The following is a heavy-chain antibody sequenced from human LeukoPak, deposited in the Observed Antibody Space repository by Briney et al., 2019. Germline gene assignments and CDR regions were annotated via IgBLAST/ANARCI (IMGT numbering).Heavy chain of an antibody. V-gene: IGHV4-34*01. J-gene: IGHJ6*03. CDR3: ARGSRRGSGSYYSPLGGYYYYMDV. D-gene: IGHD3-10*01. CDR1: GGSFSGYY. Sequence: SETLSLTCAVYGGSFSGYYWSWIRQPPGKGLEWIGEINHSGSTNYNPSLKSRVTISVDTSKNQFSLKLSSVTAADTAVYYCARGSRRGSGSYYSPLGGYYYYMDVWGKGTTVTVSS. CDR2: INHSGST.